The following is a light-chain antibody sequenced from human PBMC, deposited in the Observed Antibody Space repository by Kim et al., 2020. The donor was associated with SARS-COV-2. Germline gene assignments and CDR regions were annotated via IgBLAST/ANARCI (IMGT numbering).Light chain of an antibody. J-gene: IGLJ1*01. CDR3: SSYTSSSTPLYV. V-gene: IGLV2-14*03. CDR1: SSDVGGYNY. Sequence: SITISCTRTSSDVGGYNYVSWYQQHPGKAPKLMIYDVSNRPSGVSNRFSGSKSGNTASLTISGLQAEDEADYYCSSYTSSSTPLYVFGTGTKVTVL. CDR2: DVS.